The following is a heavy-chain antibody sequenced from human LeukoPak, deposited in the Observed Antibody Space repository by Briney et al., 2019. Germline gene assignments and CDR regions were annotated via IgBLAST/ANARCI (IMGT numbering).Heavy chain of an antibody. D-gene: IGHD3-10*01. CDR1: GGSVSSGSYY. V-gene: IGHV4-61*01. CDR2: IYYTGST. J-gene: IGHJ4*02. Sequence: SETLSLTCTVSGGSVSSGSYYWSWIRQPPGTGLEWIGYIYYTGSTNYSPSLQSRVTISADTSKNQFSLNLSSVTPADTTVYYCARKENVYYYFDYWGQGTLVTVSS. CDR3: ARKENVYYYFDY.